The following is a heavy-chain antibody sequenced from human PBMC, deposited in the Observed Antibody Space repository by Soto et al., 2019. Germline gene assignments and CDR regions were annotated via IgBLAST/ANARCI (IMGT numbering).Heavy chain of an antibody. J-gene: IGHJ6*02. V-gene: IGHV4-61*01. CDR2: IYYSGST. D-gene: IGHD3-3*01. CDR1: GGSVSSGSYY. CDR3: ARVNDFWSGTGYYYGMDV. Sequence: PSETLSLTCTVSGGSVSSGSYYWSWIRQPPGKGLERIGYIYYSGSTNYNPSLKSRVTISVDASKNQFSLKLGSVTAADTAVYYCARVNDFWSGTGYYYGMDVWGQGTTVTVSS.